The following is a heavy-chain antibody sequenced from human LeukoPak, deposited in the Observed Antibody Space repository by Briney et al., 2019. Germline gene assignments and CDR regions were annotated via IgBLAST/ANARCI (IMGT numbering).Heavy chain of an antibody. CDR2: ISDGGVRT. CDR3: AKRGSGSYYYASFDY. Sequence: PGGSLRLSCAASGFTFSNNAVSWVRQAPGKGLEWVSAISDGGVRTHYADSVKGRFSISGDHSKNTLYLQMNSLRAEDTAVYYCAKRGSGSYYYASFDYWGQGTLVTVSS. D-gene: IGHD3-10*01. CDR1: GFTFSNNA. V-gene: IGHV3-23*01. J-gene: IGHJ4*02.